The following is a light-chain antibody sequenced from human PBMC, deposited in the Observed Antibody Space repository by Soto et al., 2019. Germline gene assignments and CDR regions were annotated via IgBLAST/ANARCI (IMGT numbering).Light chain of an antibody. Sequence: QSALTQPASVSGSLGQSITISCTGTSSDVGGYNHVSWYQRHPGKGPKLMIYNVSQRPSGVSRRFSGSKSGNTASLTICGLQTEDEADYYCSSYHKSRSYVLFGGGTKLTVL. CDR2: NVS. CDR3: SSYHKSRSYVL. V-gene: IGLV2-14*03. J-gene: IGLJ2*01. CDR1: SSDVGGYNH.